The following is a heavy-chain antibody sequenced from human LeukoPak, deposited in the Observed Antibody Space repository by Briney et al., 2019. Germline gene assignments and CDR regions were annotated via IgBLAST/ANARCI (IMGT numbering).Heavy chain of an antibody. CDR2: ISGSGGST. CDR3: ARVGNDFWSGYYSYCYYMDV. J-gene: IGHJ6*03. Sequence: PGGSLRLSCAASGFTFSSYAMSWVRQAPGKGLEWVSAISGSGGSTYYADSVKGRFTISRDNSKNTLYLQMNSLRAEDTAVYYCARVGNDFWSGYYSYCYYMDVWGKGTTVAVSS. V-gene: IGHV3-23*01. D-gene: IGHD3-3*01. CDR1: GFTFSSYA.